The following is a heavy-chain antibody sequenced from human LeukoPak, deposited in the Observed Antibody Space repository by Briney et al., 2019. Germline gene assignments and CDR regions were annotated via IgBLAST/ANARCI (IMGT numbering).Heavy chain of an antibody. J-gene: IGHJ4*02. CDR2: TYYRAKWYN. Sequence: SQTLSLTCAISGDSVSSNSAAWNWIRPSPSRGLEWLGRTYYRAKWYNDYAVSVKSRITINPDTSKNQFSLHLNSVPPEDTAVYYCARVRLWFGDLSDFDYWGQGTLVTVSS. CDR3: ARVRLWFGDLSDFDY. D-gene: IGHD3-10*01. CDR1: GDSVSSNSAA. V-gene: IGHV6-1*01.